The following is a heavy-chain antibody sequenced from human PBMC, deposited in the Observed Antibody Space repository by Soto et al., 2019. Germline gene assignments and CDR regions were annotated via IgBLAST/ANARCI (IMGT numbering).Heavy chain of an antibody. V-gene: IGHV1-69*17. J-gene: IGHJ1*01. CDR1: GDTFNSYV. CDR2: IIPIIGVT. D-gene: IGHD6-19*01. CDR3: ARESLGAKEAEH. Sequence: QVQLVQSGAEVKRPGSSVKVSCESSGDTFNSYVISWVRQAPGQGLEWMGGIIPIIGVTHYEQKFQGRVTISALSSTGTAYMELTNLGFEDTALYYCARESLGAKEAEHWGQGTLVTVSS.